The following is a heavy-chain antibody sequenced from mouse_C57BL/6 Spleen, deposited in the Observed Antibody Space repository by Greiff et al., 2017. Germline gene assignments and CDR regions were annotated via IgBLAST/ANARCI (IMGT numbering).Heavy chain of an antibody. V-gene: IGHV1-55*01. D-gene: IGHD1-1*01. CDR3: ARDYYGSSHAMDY. J-gene: IGHJ4*01. CDR1: GYTFTSYW. CDR2: IYPGSGST. Sequence: QVQLQQPGAELVKPGASVKMSCKASGYTFTSYWITWVKQRPGQGLEWIGDIYPGSGSTNYNEKFKSKATLTVDTSSSTAYMQLSSLTSEDSAVXYCARDYYGSSHAMDYWGQGTSVTVSS.